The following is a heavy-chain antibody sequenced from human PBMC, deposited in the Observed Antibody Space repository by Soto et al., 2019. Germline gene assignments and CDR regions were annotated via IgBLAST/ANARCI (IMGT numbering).Heavy chain of an antibody. J-gene: IGHJ4*02. V-gene: IGHV3-23*01. CDR1: GFTFSIYA. CDR3: AGRSGSSDY. CDR2: VSSGGGTT. Sequence: EVQLLESGGGLVQPGGSLRLSCAASGFTFSIYAMSWVRQAPGKGLEWVSTVSSGGGTTYYADSVKGRFTISRDNSKNTLYLQMDGLRAEDLAVYYCAGRSGSSDYWGRGTLVTVSS. D-gene: IGHD3-10*01.